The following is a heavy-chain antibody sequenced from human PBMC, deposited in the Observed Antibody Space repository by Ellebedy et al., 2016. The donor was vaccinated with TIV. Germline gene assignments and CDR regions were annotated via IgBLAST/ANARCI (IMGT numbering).Heavy chain of an antibody. CDR3: ARGATIDSFDY. CDR2: INPSGGST. Sequence: ASVKVSCKASGYTFTSYYMHWVRQAPGQGLEWMGIINPSGGSTSYAQKFQGRVTISVDTSKNQFSLKLSSVTAADTAVYYCARGATIDSFDYWGQGTLVTVSS. J-gene: IGHJ4*02. D-gene: IGHD5-12*01. V-gene: IGHV1-46*01. CDR1: GYTFTSYY.